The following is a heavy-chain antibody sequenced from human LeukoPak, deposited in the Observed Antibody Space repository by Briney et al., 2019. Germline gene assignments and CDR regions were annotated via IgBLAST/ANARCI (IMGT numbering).Heavy chain of an antibody. CDR2: IYSGGNT. V-gene: IGHV3-66*01. CDR3: ARALYSGHADLFDS. Sequence: GGSLTLSCAVSGFTVSGTYMSWVRQAPGKGLEWVSVIYSGGNTYYSDSVKGRFAISRDTSKNTLYLQMNSLRAEDTAVYYCARALYSGHADLFDSWGREPWSPSPQ. J-gene: IGHJ4*02. CDR1: GFTVSGTY. D-gene: IGHD5-12*01.